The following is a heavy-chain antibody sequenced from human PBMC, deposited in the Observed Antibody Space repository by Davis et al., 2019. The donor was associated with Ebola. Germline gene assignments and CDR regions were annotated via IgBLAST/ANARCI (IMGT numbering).Heavy chain of an antibody. CDR1: GFTFSTYW. J-gene: IGHJ6*02. Sequence: GESLKISCAASGFTFSTYWMSWVRQAPGKGLEWVANIKQDGSEKYYVDSVKGRFTISRDNAKNSLYLQMSSLRAEDTAVYYCARILYGAYGGFYHYYGMDVWGQGTTVTVSS. D-gene: IGHD4-17*01. V-gene: IGHV3-7*01. CDR3: ARILYGAYGGFYHYYGMDV. CDR2: IKQDGSEK.